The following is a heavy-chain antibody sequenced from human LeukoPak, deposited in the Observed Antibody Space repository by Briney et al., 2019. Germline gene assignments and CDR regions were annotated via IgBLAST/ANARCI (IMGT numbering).Heavy chain of an antibody. CDR2: IKQDGSEG. J-gene: IGHJ4*02. V-gene: IGHV3-7*03. D-gene: IGHD3-16*01. Sequence: PGGSLRLSCAASGFTFSNYWMSWVRQAPGKGLEWAANIKQDGSEGYYVDSVEGRFTVSRDNAKNSLYLQMNSLRAEDTAVHYCAQRGIYYVFDYWGQGALVTVSS. CDR1: GFTFSNYW. CDR3: AQRGIYYVFDY.